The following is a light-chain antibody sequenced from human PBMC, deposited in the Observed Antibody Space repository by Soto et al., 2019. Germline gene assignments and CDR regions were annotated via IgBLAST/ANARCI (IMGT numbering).Light chain of an antibody. J-gene: IGKJ3*01. CDR3: QQYDNLPPFT. V-gene: IGKV1-33*01. CDR2: DAS. Sequence: DIQMTQSPSSLSASVGDRVTITCQASQDISNYLNWYQQKPGKAPKLLIYDASNLETGVPSRFSGSGSGTDFTFTISSLQPEDIATYYCQQYDNLPPFTFGPGTKVDX. CDR1: QDISNY.